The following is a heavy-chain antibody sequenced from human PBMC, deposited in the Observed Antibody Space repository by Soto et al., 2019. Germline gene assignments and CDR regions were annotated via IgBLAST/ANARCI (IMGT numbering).Heavy chain of an antibody. J-gene: IGHJ5*02. D-gene: IGHD3-16*02. CDR3: ARGGTYDYVWGSYRYTWFDP. V-gene: IGHV4-34*01. CDR1: GGSFSGYY. Sequence: QVQLQQWGAGLLKPSETLSLTCAVYGGSFSGYYWSWIRQPPGKGLEWIGEINHSGSTNYNPSLKSGVTISVDTSKNQFSLKLSSVTAADTAVYYCARGGTYDYVWGSYRYTWFDPWGQGTLVTVSS. CDR2: INHSGST.